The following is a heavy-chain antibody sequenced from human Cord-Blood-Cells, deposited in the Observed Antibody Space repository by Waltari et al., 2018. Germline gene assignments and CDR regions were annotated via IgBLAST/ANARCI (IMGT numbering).Heavy chain of an antibody. J-gene: IGHJ3*02. CDR2: IWYDGSNK. CDR3: ARPTGENAFDI. V-gene: IGHV3-33*01. CDR1: GFTFSSYG. Sequence: QVQLVESGGGVVQPGRSLRLSCAASGFTFSSYGMHWVRQAPGKWLEWVAVIWYDGSNKYYADSVKGRFTISRDNSKNTLYLQMNSLRAEDTAVYYCARPTGENAFDIWGQGTMVTVSS. D-gene: IGHD7-27*01.